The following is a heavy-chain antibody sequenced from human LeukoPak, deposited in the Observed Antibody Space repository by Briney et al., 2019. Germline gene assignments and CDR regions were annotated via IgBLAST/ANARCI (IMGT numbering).Heavy chain of an antibody. CDR1: GGSISSGNW. Sequence: PSGTLSLTCAVSGGSISSGNWWGWVRQPPGKGLEWIGEIYHSGSTNYNPSLKSRVTISVDTSKNQFSLKLSSVTAADTAVYYCATLGYSYGTDYWGQGTLVTVSS. V-gene: IGHV4-4*02. CDR2: IYHSGST. D-gene: IGHD5-18*01. CDR3: ATLGYSYGTDY. J-gene: IGHJ4*02.